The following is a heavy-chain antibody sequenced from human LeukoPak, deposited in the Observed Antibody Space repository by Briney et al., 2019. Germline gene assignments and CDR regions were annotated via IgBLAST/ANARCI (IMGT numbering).Heavy chain of an antibody. Sequence: SETLSLTCAVYGGSFSGYYWSWIRQPPGKGLKWIGEINHSGSTNYNPSLKSRVTISVDTSKNQFSLKLSSVTAADTAVYYCARHPIGDYIRHTLNWFDPWGQGTLVTVSS. D-gene: IGHD4-17*01. CDR2: INHSGST. CDR3: ARHPIGDYIRHTLNWFDP. CDR1: GGSFSGYY. J-gene: IGHJ5*02. V-gene: IGHV4-34*01.